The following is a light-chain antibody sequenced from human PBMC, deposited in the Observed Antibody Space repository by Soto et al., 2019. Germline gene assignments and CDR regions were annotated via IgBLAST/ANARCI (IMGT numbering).Light chain of an antibody. Sequence: QSVLTQPPSVSGAPGQRVTISCTGSSSNIGAGYDVHWYQQLPGTAPKLLIYGNSNRPSGVPDRFSGSKSGTSASLAITGLQAEDEADYYCHSYDSSLSAVVFGGGTTLTVL. CDR1: SSNIGAGYD. J-gene: IGLJ2*01. CDR3: HSYDSSLSAVV. V-gene: IGLV1-40*01. CDR2: GNS.